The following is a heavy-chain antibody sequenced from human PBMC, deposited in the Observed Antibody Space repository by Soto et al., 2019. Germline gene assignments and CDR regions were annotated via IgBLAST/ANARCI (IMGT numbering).Heavy chain of an antibody. CDR2: IYYSGST. V-gene: IGHV4-39*01. Sequence: QLQLQESGPGLVKPSETLSLTCTVSGGSISSSSYYWGWIRQPPGKGLEWIGSIYYSGSTYYNPSLKSRVTISVDTSKNQFSLKLSSVTAADTAVYYCARQVGYHDYYYGMDVWGQGTTVTVSS. J-gene: IGHJ6*02. D-gene: IGHD5-18*01. CDR3: ARQVGYHDYYYGMDV. CDR1: GGSISSSSYY.